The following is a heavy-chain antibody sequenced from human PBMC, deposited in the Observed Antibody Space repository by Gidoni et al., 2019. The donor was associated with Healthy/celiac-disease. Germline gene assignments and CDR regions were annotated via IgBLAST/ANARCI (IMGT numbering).Heavy chain of an antibody. CDR1: GGSISSYY. V-gene: IGHV4-59*01. CDR3: ARAFSGYAFDI. J-gene: IGHJ3*02. Sequence: QVQLQESGPGLVKPSETLSLTCTVSGGSISSYYWSWIRQPPGKGLEWIGYIYYSGSTNYNPSLKRRVTISVDTSKNQFSLKLSSVTAADTAVYYCARAFSGYAFDIWGQGTMVTVSS. CDR2: IYYSGST.